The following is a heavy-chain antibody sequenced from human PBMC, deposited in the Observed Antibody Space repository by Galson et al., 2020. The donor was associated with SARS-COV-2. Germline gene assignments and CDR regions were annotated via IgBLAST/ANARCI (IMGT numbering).Heavy chain of an antibody. CDR3: ARHGMGDTLRVAY. V-gene: IGHV5-51*01. CDR2: IYPGDSET. CDR1: GYTFTKYW. D-gene: IGHD3-9*01. Sequence: GASLKISCKGSGYTFTKYWIGWVRQMPGKGLEWMGIIYPGDSETRYSPSFQGQVTIAADTSISTAYLQWSSLKASDTAIYYCARHGMGDTLRVAYWAQGAQVTFSA. J-gene: IGHJ4*02.